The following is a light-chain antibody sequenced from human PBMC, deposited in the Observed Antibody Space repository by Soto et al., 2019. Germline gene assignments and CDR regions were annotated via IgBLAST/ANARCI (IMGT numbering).Light chain of an antibody. J-gene: IGKJ1*01. CDR3: QLRSNWPPTWT. CDR1: QSISSY. CDR2: DAS. V-gene: IGKV3-11*01. Sequence: EIVLTQSPATLSLSPGERATLSCRASQSISSYLAWYQHKPAQAPRLLSYDASTRAAGIPARFSVSGSGTDFTLSISSLEPEDCAVYFCQLRSNWPPTWTFGQGTKVPVK.